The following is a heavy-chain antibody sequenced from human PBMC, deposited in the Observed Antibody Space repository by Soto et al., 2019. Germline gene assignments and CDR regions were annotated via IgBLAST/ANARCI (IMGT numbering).Heavy chain of an antibody. V-gene: IGHV4-61*01. D-gene: IGHD3-3*01. J-gene: IGHJ6*02. CDR3: ARDQQMGYDFWSGYYTGSYYYYGMDV. CDR2: IYYSGST. CDR1: GGSVSSGSYY. Sequence: SETLSLTCTVSGGSVSSGSYYGSWIRQPPGKGLEWIGYIYYSGSTNYTPSLKSRVTISVDTSKNQFSLKLSSVTAADTAVYYCARDQQMGYDFWSGYYTGSYYYYGMDVWGQGTTVTVSS.